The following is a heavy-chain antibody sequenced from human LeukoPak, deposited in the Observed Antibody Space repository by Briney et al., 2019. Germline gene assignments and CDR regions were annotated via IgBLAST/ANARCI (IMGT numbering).Heavy chain of an antibody. V-gene: IGHV4-39*01. J-gene: IGHJ4*02. Sequence: KPSETLSLTCTVSGGSISSSSYYWGWIRQPPGKGLEWIGSIYYSGSTYYNLSLKSRVTISVDTSKNQFSLKLSSVTAADTAVYYCARAIAAAFDYWGQGTLVTVSS. CDR2: IYYSGST. D-gene: IGHD6-13*01. CDR1: GGSISSSSYY. CDR3: ARAIAAAFDY.